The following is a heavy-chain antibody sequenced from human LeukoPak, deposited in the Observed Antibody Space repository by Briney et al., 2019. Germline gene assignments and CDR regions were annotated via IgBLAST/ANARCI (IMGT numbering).Heavy chain of an antibody. J-gene: IGHJ4*02. CDR2: IYYTGST. CDR3: ARDRLSSWYGRLVPASFDY. V-gene: IGHV4-39*07. CDR1: GGSIISSSYY. Sequence: SETLSLTCTVSGGSIISSSYYWGWIRQPPGKGLEWIGSIYYTGSTYYNPSLRSRVTMSVDTSRNQFSLKLRSVTAADTAVFYCARDRLSSWYGRLVPASFDYWGQGTLVTVSS. D-gene: IGHD6-13*01.